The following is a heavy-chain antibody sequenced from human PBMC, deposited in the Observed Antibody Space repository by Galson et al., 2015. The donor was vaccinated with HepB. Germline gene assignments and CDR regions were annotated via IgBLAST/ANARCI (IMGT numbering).Heavy chain of an antibody. CDR2: IDPSDSYT. CDR3: ARMSPAGTPYVFDY. V-gene: IGHV5-10-1*01. Sequence: QSGAEVKKPGESLRISCKGSGFSFSNYWINWVRQMPGKGLEWMGRIDPSDSYTNYSPSFKGHVTISSDKSINTAYLQWSSLKASDTGTYYCARMSPAGTPYVFDYWGQGTLVTVSS. D-gene: IGHD6-19*01. CDR1: GFSFSNYW. J-gene: IGHJ4*02.